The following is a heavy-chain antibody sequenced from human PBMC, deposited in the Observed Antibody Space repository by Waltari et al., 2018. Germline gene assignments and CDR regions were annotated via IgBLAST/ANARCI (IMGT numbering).Heavy chain of an antibody. V-gene: IGHV1-46*01. CDR1: GYTFTSYY. CDR2: SNPRGGST. D-gene: IGHD2-15*01. J-gene: IGHJ4*02. CDR3: EGEGYCSGGSCYPAGD. Sequence: QVQLVQSGAEVKKPGASVKVSCKASGYTFTSYYMHWVRQAPGQGLEWMGISNPRGGSTSDAQKFKGRVTMTRDTSTSTVYRELSSLRSEDTAVYYCEGEGYCSGGSCYPAGDWGQGTLVTVSS.